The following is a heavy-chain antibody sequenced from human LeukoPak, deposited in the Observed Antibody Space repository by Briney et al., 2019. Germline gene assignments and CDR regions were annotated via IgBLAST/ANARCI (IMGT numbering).Heavy chain of an antibody. Sequence: GGSLRLSCAASGFTFSSYAMSWVRQAPGKGLEWVSAISGSGGSTYYADSVKGRFTISRDNSKNTLYLQMNSLRAEDTAVYHCAKAPGTATAARYFEYWGQGTLVTVSS. D-gene: IGHD1-1*01. CDR2: ISGSGGST. CDR1: GFTFSSYA. V-gene: IGHV3-23*01. J-gene: IGHJ4*02. CDR3: AKAPGTATAARYFEY.